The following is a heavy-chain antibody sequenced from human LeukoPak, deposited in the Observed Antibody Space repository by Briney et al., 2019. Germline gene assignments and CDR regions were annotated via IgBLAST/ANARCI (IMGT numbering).Heavy chain of an antibody. CDR1: SGSISSSNR. V-gene: IGHV4-4*02. CDR3: ARTWGMYYFDY. J-gene: IGHJ4*02. CDR2: IYHSGST. D-gene: IGHD3-16*01. Sequence: SETLSLTCAVSSGSISSSNRWSWIRQRPGKGLEWIGEIYHSGSTNYNPSLKSRVTISVDKSKNQFSLKLSSVTAADTAVYYCARTWGMYYFDYWGQGTLVTVSS.